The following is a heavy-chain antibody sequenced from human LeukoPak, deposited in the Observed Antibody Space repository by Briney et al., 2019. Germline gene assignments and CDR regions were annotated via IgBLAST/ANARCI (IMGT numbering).Heavy chain of an antibody. V-gene: IGHV3-23*01. CDR1: GFAVSSNH. Sequence: GRSLRLSCAASGFAVSSNHMNWVRQAPGKGLEWVSGISGSGGSTYYADSVKGRFTISRDNSKNTLYLQMNSLRAEDTAVYYCAKEKPLDYDFWSGYSGWGQGTLVTVSS. D-gene: IGHD3-3*01. J-gene: IGHJ4*02. CDR3: AKEKPLDYDFWSGYSG. CDR2: ISGSGGST.